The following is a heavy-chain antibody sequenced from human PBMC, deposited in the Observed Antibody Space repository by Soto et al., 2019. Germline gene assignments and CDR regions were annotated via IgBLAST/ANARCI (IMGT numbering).Heavy chain of an antibody. J-gene: IGHJ4*02. V-gene: IGHV3-49*05. CDR2: IRNEAYRATT. Sequence: NPGGSLRLSCLGSGFNFAVYAVSWFRQAPGKGLEWVGLIRNEAYRATTEYAASVKGRFTLSRDGSKSSAYLEMNDLETEDTAVYYCARDFSMVIVAPGYWGQGTLVTVSS. CDR3: ARDFSMVIVAPGY. D-gene: IGHD5-12*01. CDR1: GFNFAVYA.